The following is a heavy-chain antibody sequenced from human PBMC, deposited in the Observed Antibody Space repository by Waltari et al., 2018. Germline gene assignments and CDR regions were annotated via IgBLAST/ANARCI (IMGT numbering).Heavy chain of an antibody. CDR3: ARERLLSLDAFDI. Sequence: QLQLQESGPGLVKPSETLSLTCTVSGASVSSRIHYWGWIRQSPGKGLEWIGSITHSGSSYYNPSLRSRVTLLVDTSKNQFSLKLSSVTAADTAVYYCARERLLSLDAFDIWGQGTMVTVSS. CDR1: GASVSSRIHY. V-gene: IGHV4-39*07. D-gene: IGHD3-16*02. CDR2: ITHSGSS. J-gene: IGHJ3*02.